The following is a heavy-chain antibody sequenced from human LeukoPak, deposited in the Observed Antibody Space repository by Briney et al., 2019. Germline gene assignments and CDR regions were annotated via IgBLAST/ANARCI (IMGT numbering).Heavy chain of an antibody. CDR3: AKDLDSSSWYYFDY. CDR1: GFTFSNYG. CDR2: IWYDGGKK. D-gene: IGHD6-13*01. V-gene: IGHV3-33*03. J-gene: IGHJ4*02. Sequence: PGGSLRLSCAASGFTFSNYGMHWVRQAPGKGLEWVAVIWYDGGKKYYADSVKGRFTISRDNAKNSLYLQMNSLRAEDTALYYCAKDLDSSSWYYFDYWGQGTLVTVSS.